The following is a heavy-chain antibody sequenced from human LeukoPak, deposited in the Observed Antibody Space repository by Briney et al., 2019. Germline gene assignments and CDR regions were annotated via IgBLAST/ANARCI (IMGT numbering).Heavy chain of an antibody. CDR2: IRDDGSTR. J-gene: IGHJ4*02. Sequence: GGSLRLSCAASGFTFSRYGLHWVRQAPGKGLEWVAFIRDDGSTRYYAESVKGRFTVSRDNSKNTLYLQMDSLRIEDTAVYYCAKVPHSWGLFDSWGQGTLVTVSS. CDR3: AKVPHSWGLFDS. D-gene: IGHD3-16*01. V-gene: IGHV3-30*02. CDR1: GFTFSRYG.